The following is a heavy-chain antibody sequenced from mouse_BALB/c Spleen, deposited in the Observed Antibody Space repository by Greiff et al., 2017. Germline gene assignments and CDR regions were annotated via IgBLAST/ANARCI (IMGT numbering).Heavy chain of an antibody. CDR3: AREVRRWFDY. Sequence: VHVKQSGPELVKPGASVKISCKASGYSFTGYYMHWVKQSHVKSLEWIGRINPYNGATSYNQNFKDKASLTVDKSSSTAYMELHSLTSEDSAVYYCAREVRRWFDYWGQGTTLTVSS. CDR1: GYSFTGYY. D-gene: IGHD2-14*01. CDR2: INPYNGAT. V-gene: IGHV1-31*01. J-gene: IGHJ2*01.